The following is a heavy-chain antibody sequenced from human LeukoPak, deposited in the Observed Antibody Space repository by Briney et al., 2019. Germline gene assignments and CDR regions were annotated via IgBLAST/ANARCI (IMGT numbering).Heavy chain of an antibody. V-gene: IGHV1-2*04. J-gene: IGHJ5*02. CDR2: INPNSGGT. CDR1: GYTFTSYD. D-gene: IGHD3-10*01. Sequence: GASVKVSCKASGYTFTSYDINWVRQAPGQGLEWMGWINPNSGGTNYAQKFQGWVTMTRDTSISTAYMELSRLRSDDTAVYYCARTGNYYGSGSYFWFDPWGQGTLVTVSS. CDR3: ARTGNYYGSGSYFWFDP.